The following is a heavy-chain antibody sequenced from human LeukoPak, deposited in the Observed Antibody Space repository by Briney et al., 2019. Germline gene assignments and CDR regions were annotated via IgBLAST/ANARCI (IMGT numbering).Heavy chain of an antibody. D-gene: IGHD2/OR15-2a*01. CDR2: IKSKIDGGAI. Sequence: GGSLRLSCAASGFTFDNAWMYWVRQAPGKGLEWVGRIKSKIDGGAIDYATPVKGRFTMSRDDSKKTLYLQMNSLKTEDTARYYCATDTFYMKGLDPWGQGTLVIVSS. J-gene: IGHJ5*02. CDR1: GFTFDNAW. CDR3: ATDTFYMKGLDP. V-gene: IGHV3-15*07.